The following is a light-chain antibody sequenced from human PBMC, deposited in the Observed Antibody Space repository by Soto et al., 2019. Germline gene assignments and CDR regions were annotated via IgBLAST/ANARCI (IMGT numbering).Light chain of an antibody. J-gene: IGKJ4*01. V-gene: IGKV3-20*01. Sequence: EIVLSQSPGTLSLSAGGRATLSCRASQSVSSSYLALYQQKPGQAPRLLIYGASSRATGIPDRFSGSGSGTDFTLTISRLEPEDFAVYYCQQYGSSPRLTFGGGTKVDI. CDR1: QSVSSSY. CDR2: GAS. CDR3: QQYGSSPRLT.